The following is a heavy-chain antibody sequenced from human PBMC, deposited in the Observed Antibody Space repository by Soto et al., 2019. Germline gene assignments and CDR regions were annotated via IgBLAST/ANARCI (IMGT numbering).Heavy chain of an antibody. CDR3: ARDRTEYDFWSGYYRNYYYYGMDV. CDR1: GYTFTGYY. CDR2: INPNSGGT. D-gene: IGHD3-3*01. V-gene: IGHV1-2*02. Sequence: QVQLVQSGAEVKKPGASVKVSCKASGYTFTGYYMHWVRQAPGQGLEWMGWINPNSGGTNYAQKFQGRLTITTDTSISTADMELSMLRSNDTSVYYCARDRTEYDFWSGYYRNYYYYGMDVWGQGTTVTVSS. J-gene: IGHJ6*02.